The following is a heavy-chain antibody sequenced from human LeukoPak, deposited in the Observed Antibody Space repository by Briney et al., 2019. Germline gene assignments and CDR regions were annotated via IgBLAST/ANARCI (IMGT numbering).Heavy chain of an antibody. CDR1: GFTFSSYA. D-gene: IGHD1-26*01. Sequence: PGGSLRLSCAASGFTFSSYAMGWIRQPPGKGLEWIASIYVIGTNYSNPSLKSRVTISVDTSKNQLSLKLSSVTAADTALYYCARQVGATTLIDSWGQGTLVTVSS. V-gene: IGHV4-39*01. CDR2: IYVIGTN. CDR3: ARQVGATTLIDS. J-gene: IGHJ4*02.